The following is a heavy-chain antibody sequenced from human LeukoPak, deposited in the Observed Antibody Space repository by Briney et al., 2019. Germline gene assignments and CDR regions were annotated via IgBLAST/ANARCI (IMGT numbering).Heavy chain of an antibody. CDR2: IRYDGSNK. V-gene: IGHV3-30*02. Sequence: GGSLRLSCAASGFTFSSYGMHWVRQAPGKGLEWVAFIRYDGSNKYYADSVKGRFTISRDNAKNSLYLQMNSLRAEDTAVYYCARDLRNYDSSGYDAFDIWGQGTMVTVSS. D-gene: IGHD3-22*01. CDR1: GFTFSSYG. CDR3: ARDLRNYDSSGYDAFDI. J-gene: IGHJ3*02.